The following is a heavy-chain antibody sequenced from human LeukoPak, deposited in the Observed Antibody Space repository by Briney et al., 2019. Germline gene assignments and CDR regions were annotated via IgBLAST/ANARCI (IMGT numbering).Heavy chain of an antibody. CDR3: ARESSAVAHTMMRDWLDP. V-gene: IGHV4-38-2*02. Sequence: SSETLSLTCDVSGYSISFGHLWGWIRQPPGKGLEWIASINHSGRTYYTPSLKSRVTISVDTLKNQFSLKVTSVTAEDTAMYFCARESSAVAHTMMRDWLDPWGQGTLVTVSS. CDR2: INHSGRT. D-gene: IGHD3-22*01. CDR1: GYSISFGHL. J-gene: IGHJ5*02.